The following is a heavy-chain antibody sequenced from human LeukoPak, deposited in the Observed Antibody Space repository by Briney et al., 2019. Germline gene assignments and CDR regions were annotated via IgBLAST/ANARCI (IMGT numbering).Heavy chain of an antibody. V-gene: IGHV4-61*02. CDR3: ARYEAVAGVFDY. Sequence: SETLSLTCTVSGGSISSGNYYYSWIRQPAGKGLEWLGRIYTSGTTNYNPSLKSRVTISVDTSKNQFSLKLSSVTAADTAVYYCARYEAVAGVFDYWGQGTLVTVSS. CDR2: IYTSGTT. D-gene: IGHD6-19*01. CDR1: GGSISSGNYY. J-gene: IGHJ4*02.